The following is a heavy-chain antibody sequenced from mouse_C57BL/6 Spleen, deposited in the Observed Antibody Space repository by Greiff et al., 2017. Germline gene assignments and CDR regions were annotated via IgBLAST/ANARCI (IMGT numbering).Heavy chain of an antibody. CDR2: IDPSDSYT. CDR3: ARYPSYYYGSSYWYCDV. J-gene: IGHJ1*03. CDR1: GYTFTSYW. Sequence: VQLQQPGAELVKPGASVKLSCKASGYTFTSYWMQWVKQRPGQGLEWIGEIDPSDSYTNYNQKFKGKATLTVDTSSSTAYMQLSSLTSEDSAVYYCARYPSYYYGSSYWYCDVWGTGTTVTVSS. V-gene: IGHV1-50*01. D-gene: IGHD1-1*01.